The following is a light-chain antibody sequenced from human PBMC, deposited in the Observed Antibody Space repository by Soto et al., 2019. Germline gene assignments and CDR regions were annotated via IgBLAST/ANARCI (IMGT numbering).Light chain of an antibody. Sequence: DIQMTQFPSALSASVGDRVTITCRASQSVNIWLAWYQQKPGKAPKLLISEASTVETGVPARFSGSGSGTHFTLTISSLQPDDLATYYCQQYTNFWTFGQGTKVQIK. J-gene: IGKJ1*01. V-gene: IGKV1-5*03. CDR3: QQYTNFWT. CDR2: EAS. CDR1: QSVNIW.